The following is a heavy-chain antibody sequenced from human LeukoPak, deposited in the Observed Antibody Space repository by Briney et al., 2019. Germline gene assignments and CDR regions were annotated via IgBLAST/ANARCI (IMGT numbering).Heavy chain of an antibody. Sequence: GESLKISCKGSGYSFTSYWIGWVRQMPGKGLEWMGIIYPRDSDTRYSPSFQGQVTISADKSISTAYLQWSSLKASDTAMYYCGRRVGDYDFWSGADYWGQGTLVTVSP. V-gene: IGHV5-51*01. CDR1: GYSFTSYW. D-gene: IGHD3/OR15-3a*01. CDR2: IYPRDSDT. CDR3: GRRVGDYDFWSGADY. J-gene: IGHJ4*02.